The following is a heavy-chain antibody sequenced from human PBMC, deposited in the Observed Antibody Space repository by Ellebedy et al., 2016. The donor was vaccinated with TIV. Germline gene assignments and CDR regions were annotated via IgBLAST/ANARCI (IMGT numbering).Heavy chain of an antibody. CDR1: GDSISDYS. CDR3: ARPRQRYNDAFNV. D-gene: IGHD1-1*01. Sequence: MPSETLSLTCSVSGDSISDYSWSWIRQPPGKGLEWIGYVPYSGGTKFSPSLKSRLTMSVDTSRNQFSLSLTSVTAADTAIYYCARPRQRYNDAFNVWGQGTLVTVSS. V-gene: IGHV4-59*08. CDR2: VPYSGGT. J-gene: IGHJ3*01.